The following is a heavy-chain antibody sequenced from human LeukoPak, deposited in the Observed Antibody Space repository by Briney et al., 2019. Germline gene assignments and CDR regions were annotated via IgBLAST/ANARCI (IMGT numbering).Heavy chain of an antibody. Sequence: SETLSLTCDVVADSMNEYYWSWIRQSPGGGLEWIGYIYRRGATNYIPSLRSRVTISVDESNWQVSLTLKSVTAADTAVYYCVASYSTSSGVDHWGQGTLVTVSS. CDR2: IYRRGAT. V-gene: IGHV4-4*09. D-gene: IGHD2/OR15-2a*01. CDR1: ADSMNEYY. CDR3: VASYSTSSGVDH. J-gene: IGHJ4*02.